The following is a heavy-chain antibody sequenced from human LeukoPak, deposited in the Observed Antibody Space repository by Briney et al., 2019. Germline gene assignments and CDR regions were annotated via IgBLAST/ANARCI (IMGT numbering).Heavy chain of an antibody. CDR2: VASDGSST. CDR1: GFTFSSYW. D-gene: IGHD4-23*01. J-gene: IGHJ4*02. Sequence: GGSLRLSCAASGFTFSSYWMNWVRHAPGKGLVWVSRVASDGSSTTYADSVKGRFSISRDNAKNTLYLQMNSLRVEDTAVYYCARGRPHGNDYWGQGTLVTVSS. CDR3: ARGRPHGNDY. V-gene: IGHV3-74*01.